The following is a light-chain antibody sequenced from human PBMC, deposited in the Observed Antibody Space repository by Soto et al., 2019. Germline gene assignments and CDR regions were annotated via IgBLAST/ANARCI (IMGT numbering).Light chain of an antibody. Sequence: EIVVTQSPGTLSLSPGERATLSCRASQSVSSSYLAWYQQKPGQAPRLLIYGASSRATGIPDRFSGSGSGTDFTLTISRLEPEDFAVYYCQQYGSSPECTFGQGTKVDIK. CDR3: QQYGSSPECT. V-gene: IGKV3-20*01. CDR2: GAS. J-gene: IGKJ2*02. CDR1: QSVSSSY.